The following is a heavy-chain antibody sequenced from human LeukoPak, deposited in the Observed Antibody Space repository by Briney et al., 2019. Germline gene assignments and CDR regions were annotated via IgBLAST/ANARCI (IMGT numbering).Heavy chain of an antibody. J-gene: IGHJ4*02. CDR3: ARVEWSAVTRTLDN. V-gene: IGHV3-21*01. CDR2: IDITTTFI. CDR1: GFTFSSYS. Sequence: GGSLRLSCAASGFTFSSYSMIRVRQAPGKGLEWVSSIDITTTFIYYADSVKGRFTISRDNARNSLYLQMSSLRVEDTGVYYCARVEWSAVTRTLDNWGQGTLVTVSS. D-gene: IGHD3-3*01.